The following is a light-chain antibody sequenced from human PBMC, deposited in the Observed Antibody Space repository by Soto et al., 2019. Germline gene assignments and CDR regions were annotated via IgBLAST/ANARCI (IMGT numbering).Light chain of an antibody. CDR3: QQYSGSSP. CDR2: QAS. V-gene: IGKV1-5*03. J-gene: IGKJ2*01. Sequence: DIQMTQSPSTLSASVGDRVTITCRASQSINIWLAWYQQKPGKAPKVLIHQASVLESGVPSRFSGSGSGTEVTLTISSLQPDDFATYYCQQYSGSSPFGQGTKVEIK. CDR1: QSINIW.